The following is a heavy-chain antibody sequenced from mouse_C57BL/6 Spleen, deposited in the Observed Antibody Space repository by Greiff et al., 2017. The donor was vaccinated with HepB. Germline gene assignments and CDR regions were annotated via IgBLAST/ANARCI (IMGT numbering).Heavy chain of an antibody. J-gene: IGHJ1*03. CDR2: IWWDDDK. V-gene: IGHV8-8*01. CDR1: GFSLSTFGMG. D-gene: IGHD1-1*01. Sequence: LKVSGPGILQPSQTLSLTCSFSGFSLSTFGMGVGWIRQPSGKGLEWLAHIWWDDDKYYNPALKSRLTISKDTSKNQVFLKIANVDTADTATYYCARLITTVVEGYWYFDVWGTGTTVTVSS. CDR3: ARLITTVVEGYWYFDV.